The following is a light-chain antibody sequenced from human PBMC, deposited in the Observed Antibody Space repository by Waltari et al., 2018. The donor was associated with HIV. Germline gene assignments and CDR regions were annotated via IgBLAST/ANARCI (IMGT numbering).Light chain of an antibody. CDR3: QHYNDWPTIT. CDR1: QSVSSN. Sequence: EIVMTQSPVTLSVSPGERATLSCRASQSVSSNLAWYQQKPGQAPRLLIYDASTRATGIPARFSGSRSGTEFTLTISSLQSEDFAVYYCQHYNDWPTITFGQGTRLEL. V-gene: IGKV3-15*01. CDR2: DAS. J-gene: IGKJ5*01.